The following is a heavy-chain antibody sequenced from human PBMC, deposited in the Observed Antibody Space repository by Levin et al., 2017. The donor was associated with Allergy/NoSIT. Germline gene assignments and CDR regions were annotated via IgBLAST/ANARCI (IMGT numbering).Heavy chain of an antibody. V-gene: IGHV5-10-1*01. D-gene: IGHD2-15*01. CDR1: GYSFTSHY. CDR2: IDPSDSYT. CDR3: ARILWGSGGPPDF. J-gene: IGHJ4*02. Sequence: GESLKISCKGSGYSFTSHYITWVRQMPEKGLEWMGKIDPSDSYTKYSPSFQGHVTFSADKSISTAYLQWSSLKASDTALYYCARILWGSGGPPDFWGPGTLVTVSS.